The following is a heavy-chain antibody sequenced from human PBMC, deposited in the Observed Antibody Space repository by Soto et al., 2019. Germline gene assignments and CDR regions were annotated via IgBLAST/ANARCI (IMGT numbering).Heavy chain of an antibody. J-gene: IGHJ6*02. Sequence: GGSLRLSCAASGFTFSSYAMSWVRQAPGKGLEWVSAISGSGGSTYYADSVKGRFTISRDNSKNTLYLQMNSLRAEDTXXXXXXXLGTPXDXLLYDEGQPYYYYGMDVWGQGTTVTVSS. CDR1: GFTFSSYA. CDR3: XXLGTPXDXLLYDEGQPYYYYGMDV. D-gene: IGHD3-9*01. CDR2: ISGSGGST. V-gene: IGHV3-23*01.